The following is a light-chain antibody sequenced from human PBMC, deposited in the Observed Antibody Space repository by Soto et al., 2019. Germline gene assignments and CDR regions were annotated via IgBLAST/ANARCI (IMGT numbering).Light chain of an antibody. CDR2: KAS. Sequence: DIQMTQSPSTLSASEGDRVTITCRASQSVSSKLAWYQQKPGKAPKLLIYKASSLESGVPSRFSGSGSGTEITLTVSSLQPDDFATYYCQQYNTYWTFGQGTKVDI. J-gene: IGKJ1*01. CDR3: QQYNTYWT. CDR1: QSVSSK. V-gene: IGKV1-5*03.